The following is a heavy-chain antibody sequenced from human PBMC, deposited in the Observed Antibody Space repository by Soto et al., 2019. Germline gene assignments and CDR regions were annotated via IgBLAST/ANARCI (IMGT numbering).Heavy chain of an antibody. V-gene: IGHV4-39*01. J-gene: IGHJ4*02. CDR3: ARPSGSYLYYFDY. D-gene: IGHD1-26*01. CDR2: MYYSGIT. Sequence: SETLSLTCTVSGGSISSSSYYWGWIRQPPEKGLEWIGSMYYSGITYYNPSLKSRVTISVDTSKNQFSLKLSSVTAADTAVYYCARPSGSYLYYFDYWGQGTLVTVS. CDR1: GGSISSSSYY.